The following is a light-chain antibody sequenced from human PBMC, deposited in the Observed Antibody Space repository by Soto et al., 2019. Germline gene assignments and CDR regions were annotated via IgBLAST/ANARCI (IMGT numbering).Light chain of an antibody. V-gene: IGKV1-8*01. CDR3: QQYYSYPRA. Sequence: AIRMTQSPSSFSASTGDRVTITCRASQGISSYLAWYQQKPGKAPKLLIYAASTLQSGVPSRFSGSGSGTDFTLTISGLQSEDFATYYCQQYYSYPRAFAPGTKVDIK. CDR2: AAS. J-gene: IGKJ3*01. CDR1: QGISSY.